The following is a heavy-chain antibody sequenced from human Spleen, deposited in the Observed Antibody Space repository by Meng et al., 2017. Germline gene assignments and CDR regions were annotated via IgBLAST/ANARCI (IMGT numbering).Heavy chain of an antibody. CDR1: GITFSSHA. CDR3: ARGDHDYGGNSHYFDY. J-gene: IGHJ4*02. CDR2: MNPNSGNT. D-gene: IGHD4-23*01. Sequence: ASVKVSCKASGITFSSHAISWVRQAPGQGLEWMGWMNPNSGNTGYAQKFQGRVTMTRNTSISTAYMELSSLRSEDTAVYYCARGDHDYGGNSHYFDYWGQGTLVTVSS. V-gene: IGHV1-8*02.